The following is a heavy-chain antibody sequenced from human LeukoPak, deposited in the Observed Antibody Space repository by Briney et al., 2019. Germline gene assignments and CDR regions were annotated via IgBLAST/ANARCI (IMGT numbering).Heavy chain of an antibody. J-gene: IGHJ4*02. V-gene: IGHV3-23*01. D-gene: IGHD3-10*01. Sequence: GGTLRLSCAGSGFTFSSYGMSWVRQAPGKGLEWVSAIRGTGTSTYYADSVKGRFTNSRDNSKNTLYLQMNSLRAEDTAVYYCAKVTYGSGTYGAFDYWGQGTLVTVSS. CDR2: IRGTGTST. CDR3: AKVTYGSGTYGAFDY. CDR1: GFTFSSYG.